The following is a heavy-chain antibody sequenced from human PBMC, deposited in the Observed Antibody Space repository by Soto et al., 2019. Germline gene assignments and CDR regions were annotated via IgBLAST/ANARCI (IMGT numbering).Heavy chain of an antibody. CDR2: ISGSGGST. D-gene: IGHD1-26*01. CDR1: GFTFSSYA. V-gene: IGHV3-23*01. Sequence: GGSMRLSCAASGFTFSSYAMSWVRQGPGKGLEWVSGISGSGGSTYYADSVKGRFTISRDNSKNTLYLQMNSLRAEDTAVYYCAKGGGSYAYFDYWGQGTLVTVSS. CDR3: AKGGGSYAYFDY. J-gene: IGHJ4*02.